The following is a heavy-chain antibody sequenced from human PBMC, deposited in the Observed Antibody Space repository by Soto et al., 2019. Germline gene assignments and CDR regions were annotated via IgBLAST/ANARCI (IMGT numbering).Heavy chain of an antibody. CDR3: TRASGRHSGWGHWSDH. CDR1: GYSISSGYY. Sequence: KPSETLSLTCTVSGYSISSGYYWSWIRQTPGKGLEWIGGISHSGTSFYNPSLRSRVTISMDTSNNHFSLKLNSLTATDTAVYYCTRASGRHSGWGHWSDHWGQGTLVTVSS. J-gene: IGHJ1*01. V-gene: IGHV4-38-2*02. CDR2: ISHSGTS. D-gene: IGHD2-21*02.